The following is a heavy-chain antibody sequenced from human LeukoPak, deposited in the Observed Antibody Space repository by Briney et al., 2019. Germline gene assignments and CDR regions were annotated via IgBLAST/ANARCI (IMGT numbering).Heavy chain of an antibody. V-gene: IGHV1-69*02. J-gene: IGHJ4*02. CDR1: GGTFSGYT. CDR2: IIPILGIA. Sequence: ASVKVSCKASGGTFSGYTISWVRQAPGQGLEWMGRIIPILGIANYAQKFQGRVTITADKSTSTAYMDLSSLRSEDTAVYYCAGAGGDYYYFDYWGQGTLVTVSS. D-gene: IGHD3-16*01. CDR3: AGAGGDYYYFDY.